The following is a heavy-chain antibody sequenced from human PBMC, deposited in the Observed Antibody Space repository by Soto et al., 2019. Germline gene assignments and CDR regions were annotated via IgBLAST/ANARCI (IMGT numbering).Heavy chain of an antibody. D-gene: IGHD3-9*01. CDR3: ARDKSLRYFDWLFY. CDR2: IIPIFGTA. V-gene: IGHV1-69*13. J-gene: IGHJ4*02. CDR1: GGTFSSYA. Sequence: SVKVSCKASGGTFSSYAISWVRQAPGQGLEWMGGIIPIFGTANYAQKFQGRVTITADESTSTAYMELSSLRSEDTAVYYCARDKSLRYFDWLFYWGQGTLVTVSS.